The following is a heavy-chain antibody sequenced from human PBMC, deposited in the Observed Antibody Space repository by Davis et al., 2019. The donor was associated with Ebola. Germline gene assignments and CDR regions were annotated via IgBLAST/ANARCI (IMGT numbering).Heavy chain of an antibody. Sequence: GESLKISCKGSGYSFTSYWIGWVRQMPGQGLEWMGIIYPVYSYSRYSPSFQGQFTISADKSISTAYLQWSSLKASDTAMYYCARLTAPSSGSYYLFAFDIWGQGTMVTVSS. CDR2: IYPVYSYS. D-gene: IGHD1-26*01. CDR3: ARLTAPSSGSYYLFAFDI. V-gene: IGHV5-51*01. J-gene: IGHJ3*02. CDR1: GYSFTSYW.